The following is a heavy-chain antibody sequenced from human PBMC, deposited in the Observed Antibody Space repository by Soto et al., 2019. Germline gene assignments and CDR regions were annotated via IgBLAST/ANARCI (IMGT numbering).Heavy chain of an antibody. CDR3: AKGDGAGHYYGMDV. CDR1: GFTFSDNG. CDR2: ISYDGSNK. D-gene: IGHD6-19*01. Sequence: ESGGGVVQPGRSLTLSCAASGFTFSDNGMHWVRQAPGKGLEWVSVISYDGSNKYYGDSVKGRFTISRDNSKNTMYLQMHSLRADDTAVYYCAKGDGAGHYYGMDVWGQGTTVTVSS. J-gene: IGHJ6*02. V-gene: IGHV3-30*18.